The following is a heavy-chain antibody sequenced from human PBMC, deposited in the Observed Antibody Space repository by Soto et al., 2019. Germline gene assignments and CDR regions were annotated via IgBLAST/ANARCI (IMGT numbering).Heavy chain of an antibody. V-gene: IGHV3-74*01. J-gene: IGHJ3*02. CDR1: GFSFRNYW. D-gene: IGHD3-9*01. Sequence: PGGSLRLSCAASGFSFRNYWMHWVLQAPGKGLVWVSRVDSDGRGTIYADSVMGRFTVSRDNAKNTLFLQMNRLTIDDTAMYYCARGSVDHAFDIWGQGTMVTVSS. CDR2: VDSDGRGT. CDR3: ARGSVDHAFDI.